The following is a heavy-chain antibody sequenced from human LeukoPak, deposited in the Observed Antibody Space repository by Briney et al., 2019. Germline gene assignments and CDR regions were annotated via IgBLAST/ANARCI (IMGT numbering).Heavy chain of an antibody. CDR1: GFTFSSYS. CDR3: ARDLLPYYDSSGYSLGY. J-gene: IGHJ4*02. CDR2: IGSSSSYI. V-gene: IGHV3-21*01. D-gene: IGHD3-22*01. Sequence: RGSLRLSCAASGFTFSSYSMNWVRQAPGKGLEWVSSIGSSSSYIYYADSVKGRFTISRDNAKNSLYLQMNSLRAEDTAVYYCARDLLPYYDSSGYSLGYWGQGTLVTVSS.